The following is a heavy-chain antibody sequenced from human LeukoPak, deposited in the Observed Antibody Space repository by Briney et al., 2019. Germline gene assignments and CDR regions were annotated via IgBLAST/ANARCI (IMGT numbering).Heavy chain of an antibody. Sequence: ASVKVSFMSSGYTFTSYGISWVRQAPGQGLEWMGWINPNSGGTNYAQKFQGRVTMTRDTSISTAYMEVSRLTSDDTAVFYCAREGSGFPYWGQGTLVTVPS. CDR2: INPNSGGT. CDR3: AREGSGFPY. J-gene: IGHJ4*02. V-gene: IGHV1-2*02. D-gene: IGHD2-15*01. CDR1: GYTFTSYG.